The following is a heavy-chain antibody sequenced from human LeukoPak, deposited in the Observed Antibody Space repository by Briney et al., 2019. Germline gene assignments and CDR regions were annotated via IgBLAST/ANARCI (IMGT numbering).Heavy chain of an antibody. CDR3: ARVKHYYDFWSGYDDAFDI. CDR2: IYTSGST. CDR1: GGSISSYY. V-gene: IGHV4-4*07. Sequence: PSETLSLTCTVSGGSISSYYWSWIRQPAGKGLEWIGRIYTSGSTNYNPSLKSRVTMSVVTSKNQFSLKLSSVTAADTAVYYCARVKHYYDFWSGYDDAFDIWGQGTMVTVSS. J-gene: IGHJ3*02. D-gene: IGHD3-3*01.